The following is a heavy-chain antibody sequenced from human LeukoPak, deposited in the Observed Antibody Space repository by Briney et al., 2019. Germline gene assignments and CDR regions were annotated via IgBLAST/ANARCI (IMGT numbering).Heavy chain of an antibody. CDR2: VSYDGENE. J-gene: IGHJ5*02. D-gene: IGHD6-13*01. CDR3: AKGSSSSWYSWFDP. Sequence: GGSLRLSCAASGFTFSTYGMHWVRQAPGKGLEWVAVVSYDGENEFYGDSLKGRFTISRDNSRNTLYLQMESLRVEDTAVYYCAKGSSSSWYSWFDPWGQGTLVIVSS. V-gene: IGHV3-30*18. CDR1: GFTFSTYG.